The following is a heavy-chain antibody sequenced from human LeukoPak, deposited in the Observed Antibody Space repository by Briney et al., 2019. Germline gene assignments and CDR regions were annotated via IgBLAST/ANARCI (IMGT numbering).Heavy chain of an antibody. D-gene: IGHD4-11*01. J-gene: IGHJ6*03. CDR3: ARLRNDYLYYMDV. CDR1: GYSFTSYW. V-gene: IGHV5-51*01. CDR2: IYPGDSDT. Sequence: GESLKISCKGSGYSFTSYWIGWVRQLPGKGLEWMGIIYPGDSDTRYSPSFQGQVTISADKSISTAYLQWSSLKASDTAMYYCARLRNDYLYYMDVWGKGTTVTVSS.